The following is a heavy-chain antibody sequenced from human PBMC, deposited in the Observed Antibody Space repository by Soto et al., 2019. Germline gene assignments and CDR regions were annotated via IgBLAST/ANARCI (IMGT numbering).Heavy chain of an antibody. CDR2: IIPIFGTA. Sequence: SVKVSCKXSGGTFSSYAISWVRQAPGQGLEWMGGIIPIFGTANYAQKFQGRVTITADESTSTAYMELSSLRSEDTAVYYCARGELAAAGTGYYYYGMDVWGQGTTVTVSS. V-gene: IGHV1-69*13. D-gene: IGHD6-13*01. J-gene: IGHJ6*02. CDR3: ARGELAAAGTGYYYYGMDV. CDR1: GGTFSSYA.